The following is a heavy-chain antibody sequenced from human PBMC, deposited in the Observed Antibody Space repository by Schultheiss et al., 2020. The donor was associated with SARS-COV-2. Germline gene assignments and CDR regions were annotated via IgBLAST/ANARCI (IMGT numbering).Heavy chain of an antibody. V-gene: IGHV3-74*01. CDR1: GFTFSSYW. Sequence: GGSLRLSCAASGFTFSSYWMHWVRQAPGKGLVWVSRINSDGSSTSYADSVKGRFTISRDNAKNTLYLQMNSLRAEDTAVYYCARGGGRLAGLYIDVWGKGTTVTVSS. CDR2: INSDGSST. D-gene: IGHD6-25*01. J-gene: IGHJ6*03. CDR3: ARGGGRLAGLYIDV.